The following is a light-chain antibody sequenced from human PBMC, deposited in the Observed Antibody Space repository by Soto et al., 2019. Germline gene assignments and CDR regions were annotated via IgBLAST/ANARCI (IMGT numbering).Light chain of an antibody. CDR1: KSISSY. V-gene: IGKV1-39*01. CDR3: KQSYSTLN. Sequence: EIQMTQSPSSLSASVGDIVTITCRASKSISSYLNWYQQKPGKAPKLLIYAASSLQSGVPSRFSGSGSGKDFTLTISSLQPEDFATYYCKQSYSTLNFGQGTRLEIK. CDR2: AAS. J-gene: IGKJ5*01.